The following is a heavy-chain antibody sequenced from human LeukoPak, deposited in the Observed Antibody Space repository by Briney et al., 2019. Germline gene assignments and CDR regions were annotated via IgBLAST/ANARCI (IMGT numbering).Heavy chain of an antibody. Sequence: GGSLRLSCAASGFTLSSYAMHWVRQAPGKGLEWVSVIYSGGSTYYADSVKGRFTISRDNSKNTLHLQMNSLRAEDTAVYYCARARVGCTNYAFDIWGQGTMVTVSS. V-gene: IGHV3-53*01. D-gene: IGHD2-8*01. CDR1: GFTLSSYA. J-gene: IGHJ3*02. CDR3: ARARVGCTNYAFDI. CDR2: IYSGGST.